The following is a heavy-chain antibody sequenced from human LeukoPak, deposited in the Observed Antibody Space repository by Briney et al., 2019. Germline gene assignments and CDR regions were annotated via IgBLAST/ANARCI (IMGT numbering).Heavy chain of an antibody. V-gene: IGHV4-34*01. Sequence: PSETLSLTCAVYGGSFSGYHWSWIRQPPGKGLEWIGEINHSGSTNYNPSLKSRVTISVDTSKNQFSLKLSSVTAADTAVYYCARGLPLIWSGYYTSHDAFDIWGQGTMVTVSS. CDR3: ARGLPLIWSGYYTSHDAFDI. CDR1: GGSFSGYH. D-gene: IGHD3-3*01. CDR2: INHSGST. J-gene: IGHJ3*02.